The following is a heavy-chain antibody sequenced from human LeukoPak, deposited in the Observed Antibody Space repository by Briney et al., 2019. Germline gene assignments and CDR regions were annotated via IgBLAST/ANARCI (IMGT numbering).Heavy chain of an antibody. CDR2: ISAYNGNT. CDR3: ARDGSGVPYFYGMDV. Sequence: GASVTVSCTASGYTFTSYGISWVRQAPGQGLEWMGWISAYNGNTNYAQKLQGRVTLTTDTSTSTAYMELRSLRSDDTAVYYCARDGSGVPYFYGMDVWGQGTTVTVSS. CDR1: GYTFTSYG. D-gene: IGHD3-10*01. J-gene: IGHJ6*02. V-gene: IGHV1-18*01.